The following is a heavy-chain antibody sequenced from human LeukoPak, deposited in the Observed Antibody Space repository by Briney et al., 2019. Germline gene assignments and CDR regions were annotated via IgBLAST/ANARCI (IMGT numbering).Heavy chain of an antibody. Sequence: GGSLRLSCAASGFTFSDYYMSWIRQAPGKGLEWVSYISSSGSNIYYADSVKGRFTISRDNAKNSLYLQMNSLRAEDTAIYFCAKDDAPARWLRSPQLLDHWGQGTLVTVSS. CDR2: ISSSGSNI. CDR3: AKDDAPARWLRSPQLLDH. CDR1: GFTFSDYY. J-gene: IGHJ4*02. V-gene: IGHV3-11*01. D-gene: IGHD5-12*01.